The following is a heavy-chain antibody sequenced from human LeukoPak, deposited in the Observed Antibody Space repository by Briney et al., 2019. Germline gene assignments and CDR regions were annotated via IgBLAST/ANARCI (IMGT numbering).Heavy chain of an antibody. J-gene: IGHJ5*02. Sequence: SETLSLTCIVSGGSISSYYWSWIRQPPGKGLEWIGYIYYSGSTNYNPSLKSRVTISVDTSKNQFSLKLSSVTAADTAVYYCARDTSSSWYVDGWFDPWGQGTLVTVSS. CDR1: GGSISSYY. V-gene: IGHV4-59*01. CDR2: IYYSGST. D-gene: IGHD6-13*01. CDR3: ARDTSSSWYVDGWFDP.